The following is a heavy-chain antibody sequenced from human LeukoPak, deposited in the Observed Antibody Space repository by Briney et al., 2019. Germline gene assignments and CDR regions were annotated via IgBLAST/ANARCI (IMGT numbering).Heavy chain of an antibody. J-gene: IGHJ4*02. Sequence: SETLSLSCTVCGGSISSYYWSWIRQPPGKGLEWIGNIYYSGSTYYNPSLKSRVTISVDTSKNQFSLKLSSVTAADTAVYYCASGYYNNLDYWGQGTLVTVSS. CDR3: ASGYYNNLDY. CDR1: GGSISSYY. CDR2: IYYSGST. D-gene: IGHD3-9*01. V-gene: IGHV4-59*12.